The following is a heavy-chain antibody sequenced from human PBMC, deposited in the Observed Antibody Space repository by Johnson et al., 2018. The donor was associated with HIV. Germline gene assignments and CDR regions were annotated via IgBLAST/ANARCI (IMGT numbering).Heavy chain of an antibody. V-gene: IGHV3-7*02. CDR2: IKQEGSEK. D-gene: IGHD1-26*01. CDR3: AKGDGIVGGSDAFDI. CDR1: GFTFSSYW. Sequence: MLLVESGGGLVQPGGSLRLSCAASGFTFSSYWMSWVRQAPGTGLEWVANIKQEGSEKYYVDSVKGRFTISRDNSKNTLYLQMNSLRAEDTAVYYCAKGDGIVGGSDAFDIWGQGTMVTVSS. J-gene: IGHJ3*02.